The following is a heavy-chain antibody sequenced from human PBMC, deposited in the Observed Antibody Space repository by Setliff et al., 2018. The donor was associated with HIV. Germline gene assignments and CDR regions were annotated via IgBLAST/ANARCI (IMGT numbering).Heavy chain of an antibody. J-gene: IGHJ4*02. CDR1: GGSISSGRYY. Sequence: SETLSLTCTVSGGSISSGRYYWSWIRQPAGKGLEWIGHIYTGGSPNYNPSLMSRVTISIDTSKDQLSLKLNSVAAADTAVYYCARVGGFFGEARPPPDYWGQGALVTVSS. D-gene: IGHD3-10*01. CDR2: IYTGGSP. CDR3: ARVGGFFGEARPPPDY. V-gene: IGHV4-61*09.